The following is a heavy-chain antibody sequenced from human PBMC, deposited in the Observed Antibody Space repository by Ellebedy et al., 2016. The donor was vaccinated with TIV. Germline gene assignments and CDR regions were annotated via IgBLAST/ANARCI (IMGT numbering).Heavy chain of an antibody. CDR1: TLTLSDQT. D-gene: IGHD6-13*01. CDR2: ISDSGTST. V-gene: IGHV3-23*01. J-gene: IGHJ4*02. Sequence: PGGSLRLSFTASTLTLSDQTMSWVRQAPGKGLEWVSSISDSGTSTFYADSVKGRFTISRATSKNTLFLQMNSLRAEDTAIYYCARGFAAAVDTCDFWGQGTLVTVSS. CDR3: ARGFAAAVDTCDF.